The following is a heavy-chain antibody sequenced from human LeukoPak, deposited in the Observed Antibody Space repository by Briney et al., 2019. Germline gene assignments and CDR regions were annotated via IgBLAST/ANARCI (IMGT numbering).Heavy chain of an antibody. CDR2: IYPGDSDT. V-gene: IGHV5-51*01. CDR1: GYSFTSYW. D-gene: IGHD6-13*01. J-gene: IGHJ4*02. Sequence: PGESLKISCKGSGYSFTSYWIAWVRQMPGKGLEWMGIIYPGDSDTRYSPSFQGQATISADKSISTAYLQWSSLKASDTAMYYCARRLTSSSWQIDYWGQGTLVTVSS. CDR3: ARRLTSSSWQIDY.